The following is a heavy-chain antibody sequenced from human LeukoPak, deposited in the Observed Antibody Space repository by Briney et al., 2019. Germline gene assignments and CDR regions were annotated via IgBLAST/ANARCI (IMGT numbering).Heavy chain of an antibody. J-gene: IGHJ4*02. Sequence: GGSLRLSCAAPGFTFSTSWMHWVRQAPGKGLVWVSRIKSDGSTTTYADSVKGRFTISRDNAKNTLFLQMNSLRAEDTAVYYCASGSFCTNGVCYKGFDYWGQGTLVTVSS. V-gene: IGHV3-74*01. D-gene: IGHD2-8*01. CDR2: IKSDGSTT. CDR1: GFTFSTSW. CDR3: ASGSFCTNGVCYKGFDY.